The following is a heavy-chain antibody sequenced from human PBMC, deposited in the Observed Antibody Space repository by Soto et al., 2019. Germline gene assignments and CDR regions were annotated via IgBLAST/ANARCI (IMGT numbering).Heavy chain of an antibody. Sequence: EVQLVESGGGLVQPGGSLRLSCAASGFTFSSYSMNWVRQAPGKGLEWVSYISSSSSTIYYADSVKGRFTISRDNAKNSLYLQMNSLRDEDTAVYYCARDKPGIVGAPVSEGDFGFDYWGQGTLVTVSS. V-gene: IGHV3-48*02. CDR3: ARDKPGIVGAPVSEGDFGFDY. J-gene: IGHJ4*02. CDR1: GFTFSSYS. D-gene: IGHD1-26*01. CDR2: ISSSSSTI.